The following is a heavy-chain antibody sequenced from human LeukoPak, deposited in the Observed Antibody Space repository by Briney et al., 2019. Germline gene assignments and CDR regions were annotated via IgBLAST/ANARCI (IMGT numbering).Heavy chain of an antibody. J-gene: IGHJ4*02. CDR1: GFTFSTYW. CDR3: ARDQWRLFDY. V-gene: IGHV3-7*04. D-gene: IGHD2-21*02. Sequence: PGGSLRLSCAASGFTFSTYWMTWVRQAPGKRLEWVASIKEDGIDKYYVDSVKGRFTISRDSAKNSLFLQMNSLRAEDTAVYYCARDQWRLFDYWGQGTLVTVSS. CDR2: IKEDGIDK.